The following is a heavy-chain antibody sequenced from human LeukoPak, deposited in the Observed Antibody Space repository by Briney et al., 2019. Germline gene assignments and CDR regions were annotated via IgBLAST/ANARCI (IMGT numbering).Heavy chain of an antibody. CDR1: GFTLSTYW. Sequence: GRPLRLACEASGFTLSTYWMNWVRQVPGKGLDWVANINPDGSGKRYVDSVKGRFTIARDNADNSLSLQMNSLRAEDTAVYYCASWGAGGNSWGQGTLVTVSS. D-gene: IGHD3-16*01. CDR3: ASWGAGGNS. J-gene: IGHJ4*02. V-gene: IGHV3-7*01. CDR2: INPDGSGK.